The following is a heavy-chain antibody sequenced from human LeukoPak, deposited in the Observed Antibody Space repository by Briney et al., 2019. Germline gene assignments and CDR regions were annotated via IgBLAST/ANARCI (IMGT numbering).Heavy chain of an antibody. Sequence: PSETLSLTCTVSGYSISSGYYWGWIRQPPGKGLEWIGSIYHSGSTYYNPSLKSRVTISVDTSKNQFSLKLSSVTAADTAVYYCARGGRRLGGLSLLGYWGQGTLVTVSS. CDR3: ARGGRRLGGLSLLGY. J-gene: IGHJ4*02. V-gene: IGHV4-38-2*02. CDR1: GYSISSGYY. D-gene: IGHD3-16*02. CDR2: IYHSGST.